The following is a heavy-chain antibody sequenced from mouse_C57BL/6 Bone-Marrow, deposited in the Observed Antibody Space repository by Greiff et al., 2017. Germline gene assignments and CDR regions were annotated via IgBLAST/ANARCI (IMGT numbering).Heavy chain of an antibody. D-gene: IGHD1-1*01. Sequence: EVKLQESGPGLVKPSQSLSLTCSVTGYSITSGYYWNWIRQFPGNKLEWMGYISYDGSNNYNPSLKNRISITRDTSKNQFFLKLNSVTTEDTATYYCARGGGHYYGSIFDYWGQGTTLTVSS. CDR1: GYSITSGYY. CDR2: ISYDGSN. V-gene: IGHV3-6*01. J-gene: IGHJ2*01. CDR3: ARGGGHYYGSIFDY.